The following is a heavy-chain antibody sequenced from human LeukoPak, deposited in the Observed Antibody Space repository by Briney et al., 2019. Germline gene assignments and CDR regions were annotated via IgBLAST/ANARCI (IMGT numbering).Heavy chain of an antibody. CDR3: ARDIDLGGDFDWFDP. J-gene: IGHJ5*02. CDR1: GGSISSYY. D-gene: IGHD3-3*01. V-gene: IGHV4-4*07. Sequence: PSETLSLTCTVPGGSISSYYWSWIRQPAGKGLEWIGRIYTSGSTNYNPSLKSRVTMSVDTPKNQFSLKLSSVTAADTAVYYCARDIDLGGDFDWFDPWGQGTLVTVSS. CDR2: IYTSGST.